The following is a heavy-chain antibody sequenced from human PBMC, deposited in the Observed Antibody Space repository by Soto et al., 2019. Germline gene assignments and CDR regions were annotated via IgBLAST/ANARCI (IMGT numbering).Heavy chain of an antibody. CDR1: GFTFSSYG. D-gene: IGHD6-19*01. CDR3: AKVPNFRPAGTDY. Sequence: GGSLRLSCAASGFTFSSYGMHWVRQASGKGLEWVAVISYDGSNKYYADSVKGRFTISRDNSKNTLYLQMNSLRAEDTAVYYCAKVPNFRPAGTDYWGQGTLVTVSS. V-gene: IGHV3-30*18. J-gene: IGHJ4*02. CDR2: ISYDGSNK.